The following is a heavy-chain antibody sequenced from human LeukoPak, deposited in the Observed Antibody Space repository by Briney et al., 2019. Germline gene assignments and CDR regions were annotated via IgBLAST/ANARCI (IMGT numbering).Heavy chain of an antibody. CDR2: INWNGGST. CDR1: GFTFDDYG. D-gene: IGHD1-14*01. CDR3: AKDIEDRHNDAFDI. Sequence: GGSLRLSCAASGFTFDDYGMSWVRQAPGKGLEWVSGINWNGGSTGYADSVKGRFTISRDNAKNSLYLQMNSLRAEDTALYYCAKDIEDRHNDAFDIWGQGTMVTVSS. J-gene: IGHJ3*02. V-gene: IGHV3-20*04.